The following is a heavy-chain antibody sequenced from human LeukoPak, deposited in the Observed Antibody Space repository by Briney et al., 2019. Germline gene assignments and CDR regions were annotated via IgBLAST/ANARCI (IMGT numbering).Heavy chain of an antibody. Sequence: GESLKISCKGSGYSFTSYWIGWVRQMPGKGLEWMGIIYPGDSDTRYSPSFQGQVTISADKSISTAYLQWSSLKASDTAMYYCARRKVAGTSTNWFDPWGQGTLVTVSS. CDR1: GYSFTSYW. D-gene: IGHD6-19*01. CDR2: IYPGDSDT. J-gene: IGHJ5*02. CDR3: ARRKVAGTSTNWFDP. V-gene: IGHV5-51*01.